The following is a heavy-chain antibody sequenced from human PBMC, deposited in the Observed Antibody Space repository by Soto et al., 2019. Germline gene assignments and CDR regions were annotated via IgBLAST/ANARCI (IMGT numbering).Heavy chain of an antibody. D-gene: IGHD2-21*02. CDR3: GKGRSGDVGVFY. V-gene: IGHV1-2*02. Sequence: QVPLVQSGAEVKKSGASVKISCKASGYSFTGYYIHWVRQAPGQGFEWMGEISPNSGGTKYVQKFQGRVTMTRDTSITTVYMDLSNLSPDDTAVYYCGKGRSGDVGVFYWGQGTLVTVYS. CDR1: GYSFTGYY. CDR2: ISPNSGGT. J-gene: IGHJ4*02.